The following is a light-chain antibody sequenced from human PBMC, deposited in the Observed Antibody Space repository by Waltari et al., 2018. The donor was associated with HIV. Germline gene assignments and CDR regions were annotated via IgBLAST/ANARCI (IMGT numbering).Light chain of an antibody. CDR3: QQSFSSPYT. CDR2: AAS. J-gene: IGKJ2*01. Sequence: IQMTQSPSSLSASVGERVTITCRASQTINRNLNWYQQKVGKAPTLLIFAASILQSGVPSRFSGSGSGTDFTLTISSLQPEDFATYYCQQSFSSPYTFGQGTKLEIK. CDR1: QTINRN. V-gene: IGKV1-39*01.